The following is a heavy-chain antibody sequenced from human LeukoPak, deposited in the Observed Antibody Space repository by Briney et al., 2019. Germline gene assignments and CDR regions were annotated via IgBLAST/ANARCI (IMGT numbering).Heavy chain of an antibody. D-gene: IGHD6-13*01. CDR2: IYSGGST. V-gene: IGHV3-23*03. CDR3: AKDGYSSSWYTPDY. CDR1: GFTFSSYA. J-gene: IGHJ4*02. Sequence: GGSLRLSCAASGFTFSSYAMSWVRQAPGKGLEWVSVIYSGGSTYYADSVKGRFTISRDNSKNTLYLQMNSLRAEDTAVYYCAKDGYSSSWYTPDYWGQGTLVTVSS.